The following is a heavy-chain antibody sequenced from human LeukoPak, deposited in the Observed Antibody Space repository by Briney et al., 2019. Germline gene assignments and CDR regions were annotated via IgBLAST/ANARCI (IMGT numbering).Heavy chain of an antibody. Sequence: GGSLRLSCAASGFTFSSYSMNWVRQAPGKGLEWVSSISSSSSYIYYADSVKGRFTISRDNAKNSLYLQMNSLRAEDTAVYYCARDLSPSGGPDYWGQGTLVTVSS. CDR2: ISSSSSYI. CDR3: ARDLSPSGGPDY. CDR1: GFTFSSYS. V-gene: IGHV3-21*01. D-gene: IGHD2-15*01. J-gene: IGHJ4*02.